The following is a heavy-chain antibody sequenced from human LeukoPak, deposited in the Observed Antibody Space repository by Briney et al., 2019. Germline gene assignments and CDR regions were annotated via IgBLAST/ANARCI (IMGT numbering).Heavy chain of an antibody. CDR1: GFTFRENY. CDR3: ARDGMATSDY. J-gene: IGHJ4*02. V-gene: IGHV3-21*01. CDR2: ISSSSSYI. D-gene: IGHD5-24*01. Sequence: GGSLRLSCVTSGFTFRENYMSWVRQAPGKGLEWVSSISSSSSYIYYADSVKGRFTISRDNAKNSLYLQMNSLRAEDTAVYYCARDGMATSDYWGQGTLVTVSS.